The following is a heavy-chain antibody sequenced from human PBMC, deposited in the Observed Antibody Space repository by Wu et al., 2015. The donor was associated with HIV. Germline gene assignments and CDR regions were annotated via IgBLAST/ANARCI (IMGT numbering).Heavy chain of an antibody. D-gene: IGHD6-19*01. CDR2: ISAYNGNT. J-gene: IGHJ4*02. CDR3: ARDLGVAGTNDY. CDR1: GGTFSSHA. Sequence: QVQLLQSGAEVKKPGSSVKISCRASGGTFSSHAISWVRQAPGQGLEWMGWISAYNGNTNYAQKLQGRVTMTTDTSTSAAYMELRGLRSDDTAVYYCARDLGVAGTNDYWGQGTLVTVSS. V-gene: IGHV1-18*01.